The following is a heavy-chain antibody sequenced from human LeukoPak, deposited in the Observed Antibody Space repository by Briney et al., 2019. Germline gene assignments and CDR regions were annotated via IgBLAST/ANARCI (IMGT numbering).Heavy chain of an antibody. CDR2: ISYDASNK. V-gene: IGHV3-30-3*01. Sequence: GGSLRLSCAASGFTFSSYAMHWVRQAPGKGLEWVAVISYDASNKYYADSVKGRFTISRDNSKNTLYLQMNSLRAEDTAVYYCARPYSSGWYGDFDYWGQGTLVTVSS. CDR1: GFTFSSYA. J-gene: IGHJ4*02. CDR3: ARPYSSGWYGDFDY. D-gene: IGHD6-19*01.